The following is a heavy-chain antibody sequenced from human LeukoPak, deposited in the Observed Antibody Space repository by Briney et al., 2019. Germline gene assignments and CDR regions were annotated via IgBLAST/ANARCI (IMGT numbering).Heavy chain of an antibody. CDR1: GFTFSSYA. V-gene: IGHV3-23*01. J-gene: IGHJ4*02. CDR2: ISSSGSGGNT. Sequence: GGSLRLSCAASGFTFSSYAMSWARQAPGKGLEWVSGISSSGSGGNTYYADSVKGRFTISRDNSENTLNLQMNSLRAEDTAIYYCAKARSGDITAAFNYWGQGTLVTVSS. CDR3: AKARSGDITAAFNY. D-gene: IGHD6-13*01.